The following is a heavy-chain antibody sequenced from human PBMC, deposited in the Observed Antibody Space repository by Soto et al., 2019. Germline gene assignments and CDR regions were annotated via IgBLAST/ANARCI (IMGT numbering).Heavy chain of an antibody. CDR1: GFTFDDYG. Sequence: EVQLVESGGGLVQPGRSLRLSCVASGFTFDDYGLHWVRQTPEKGLEWVSSITWNSGSVFYADSVKGRFTISRDNAKNSIYLQMNGLRVEDTALYYCAKANRGYDNDAFNFWGQGTMVTVSS. D-gene: IGHD5-12*01. CDR2: ITWNSGSV. V-gene: IGHV3-9*01. CDR3: AKANRGYDNDAFNF. J-gene: IGHJ3*01.